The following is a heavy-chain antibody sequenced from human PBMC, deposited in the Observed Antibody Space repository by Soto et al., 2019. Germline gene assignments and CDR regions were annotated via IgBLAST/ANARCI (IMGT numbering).Heavy chain of an antibody. V-gene: IGHV5-51*01. J-gene: IGHJ3*02. Sequence: EALKISCKGSGENVRTYWIGWVRQMAGQGLEWMGIIYPGDSDTRYSPSFQGLVTISADKSINTAYLQWSSLKASDTAMYYCARSLTSGLDAFDIWGQGTMVTVSS. CDR1: GENVRTYW. D-gene: IGHD7-27*01. CDR2: IYPGDSDT. CDR3: ARSLTSGLDAFDI.